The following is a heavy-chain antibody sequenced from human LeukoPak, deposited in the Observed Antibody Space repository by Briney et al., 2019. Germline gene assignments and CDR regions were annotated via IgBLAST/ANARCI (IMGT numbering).Heavy chain of an antibody. CDR2: IYYSGST. J-gene: IGHJ3*02. CDR3: ARRHFDWLLPPDAFDI. V-gene: IGHV4-39*01. Sequence: SETLSLTCTVSGDSISSSSSYWGWIRQPPGEGLEWIGSIYYSGSTYYNTSLKSRVTISVDTSKNQFSLKLSSVTAADTAVYYCARRHFDWLLPPDAFDIWGQGTMVTVSS. CDR1: GDSISSSSSY. D-gene: IGHD3-9*01.